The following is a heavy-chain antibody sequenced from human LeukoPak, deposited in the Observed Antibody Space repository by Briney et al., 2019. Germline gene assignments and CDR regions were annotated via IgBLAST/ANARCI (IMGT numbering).Heavy chain of an antibody. CDR3: TRVGYIDEGIDY. V-gene: IGHV3-7*04. CDR1: GFPFSSYW. D-gene: IGHD5-24*01. CDR2: IKQDGSKK. J-gene: IGHJ4*02. Sequence: GGSLRLSCVASGFPFSSYWMTWVRQAPGKGLEWVANIKQDGSKKSYVDSVKGRFTISRDNAENSLYLQMNSLRAEDTAIYYSTRVGYIDEGIDYWGQGTLVTVSS.